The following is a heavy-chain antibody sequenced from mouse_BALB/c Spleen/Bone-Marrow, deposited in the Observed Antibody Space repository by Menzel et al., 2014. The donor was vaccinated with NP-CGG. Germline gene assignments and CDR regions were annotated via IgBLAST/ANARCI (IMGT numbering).Heavy chain of an antibody. CDR2: IGYDGSN. J-gene: IGHJ4*01. CDR3: ARGYDYDYAMDY. V-gene: IGHV3-6*02. CDR1: GYSITSGYY. Sequence: VQLKQSGPGLVKPSQSLSLTCSVTGYSITSGYYWNWIRQFPGNKLEWMGYIGYDGSNNYNPSLKNRISITRDTSKNQFFLKLNSVTTEDTATYYCARGYDYDYAMDYWGQGTSVTVSS. D-gene: IGHD2-4*01.